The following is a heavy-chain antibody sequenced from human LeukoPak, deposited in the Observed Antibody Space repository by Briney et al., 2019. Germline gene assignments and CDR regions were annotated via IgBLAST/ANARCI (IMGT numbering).Heavy chain of an antibody. J-gene: IGHJ4*02. CDR2: IYYSGST. D-gene: IGHD3-22*01. CDR3: ARRDYDSSGYYYAFDY. V-gene: IGHV4-61*05. CDR1: GGSISSSSYY. Sequence: SETLSLTCTVSGGSISSSSYYWGWIRQPPGKGLEWIGYIYYSGSTNYNPSLKSRVTISVDTSKNQFSLKLSSVTAADTAVYYCARRDYDSSGYYYAFDYWGQGTLVTVSS.